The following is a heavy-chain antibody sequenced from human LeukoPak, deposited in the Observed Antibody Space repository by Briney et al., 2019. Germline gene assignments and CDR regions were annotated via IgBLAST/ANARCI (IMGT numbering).Heavy chain of an antibody. D-gene: IGHD3-10*01. Sequence: ASVKVSCKASRYTFTSYDINWVRQATGQGLEWMGWMNPNSGNTGYAQKFKGRVTITRNTSISTAYMELSSLRSEDTAVSYCARAGWFDAFDIWGQGTMVTVSS. CDR3: ARAGWFDAFDI. CDR2: MNPNSGNT. CDR1: RYTFTSYD. J-gene: IGHJ3*02. V-gene: IGHV1-8*03.